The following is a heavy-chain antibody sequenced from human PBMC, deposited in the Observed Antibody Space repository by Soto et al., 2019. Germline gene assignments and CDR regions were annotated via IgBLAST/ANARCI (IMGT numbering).Heavy chain of an antibody. D-gene: IGHD2-21*02. V-gene: IGHV3-30*05. CDR2: ISYDGSNK. CDR3: AKDRGVVVTAIPGVFDY. J-gene: IGHJ4*02. Sequence: GGSLRLSCVASGFTLSSYGMHWVRQAPGKGLEWVAVISYDGSNKYYADSVKGRFTISRDNSKNTLYLQMNSLRAEDTAVYYCAKDRGVVVTAIPGVFDYWGQGTLVTVSS. CDR1: GFTLSSYG.